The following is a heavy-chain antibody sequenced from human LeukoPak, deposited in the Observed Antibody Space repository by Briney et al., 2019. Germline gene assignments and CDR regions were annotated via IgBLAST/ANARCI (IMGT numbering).Heavy chain of an antibody. V-gene: IGHV3-23*01. CDR2: ISDSGADT. J-gene: IGHJ4*02. CDR3: AKYRLVGARGYFDY. CDR1: GFTFSSCA. D-gene: IGHD1-26*01. Sequence: GGSLRLSCGAPGFTFSSCAMSWVRQAPGKGLEWVSTISDSGADTYYADSVRGRFTISRDNSKNTLYLGMDSLGAEDTAIYYCAKYRLVGARGYFDYWGQGILVTASS.